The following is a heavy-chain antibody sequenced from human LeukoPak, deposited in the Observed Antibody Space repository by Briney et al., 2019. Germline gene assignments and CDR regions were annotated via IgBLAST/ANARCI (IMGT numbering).Heavy chain of an antibody. CDR2: IRSKAYGGTT. Sequence: GRSLRLSCTASGFTFGDYAMSWVRQAPGKGLEWVGFIRSKAYGGTTEYAASVKGRFTISRDDSKSIAYLQMNSLKTEDTAVYYCTRDGGGTGAFDIWGQGTMVTVSS. J-gene: IGHJ3*02. CDR1: GFTFGDYA. V-gene: IGHV3-49*04. CDR3: TRDGGGTGAFDI. D-gene: IGHD3/OR15-3a*01.